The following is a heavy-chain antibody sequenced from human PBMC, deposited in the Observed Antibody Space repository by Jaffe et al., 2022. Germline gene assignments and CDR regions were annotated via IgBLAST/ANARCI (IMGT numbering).Heavy chain of an antibody. V-gene: IGHV4-61*01. CDR3: ARERSYYGSGSSAYYYYMDV. Sequence: QVQLQESGPGLVKPSETLSLTCTVSGGSVSSGSYYWSWIRQPPGKGLEWIGYIYYSGSTNYNPSLKSRVTISVDTSKNQFSLKLSSVTAADTAVYYCARERSYYGSGSSAYYYYMDVWGKGTTVTVSS. CDR2: IYYSGST. CDR1: GGSVSSGSYY. J-gene: IGHJ6*03. D-gene: IGHD3-10*01.